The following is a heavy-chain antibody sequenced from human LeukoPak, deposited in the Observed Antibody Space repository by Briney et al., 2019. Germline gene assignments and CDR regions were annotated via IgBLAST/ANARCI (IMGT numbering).Heavy chain of an antibody. CDR1: GGSITSGDYY. CDR2: IYYTGST. D-gene: IGHD3-22*01. Sequence: PSETLSLTCTVSGGSITSGDYYWSWIRQPPGKGLEWIGYIYYTGSTYYNPSLKSRVTISVDTSKNQISLKLSSVTAADTAVYYCAREIGDYYDSSGYRTYYFDYWGQGTLVTVSS. J-gene: IGHJ4*02. V-gene: IGHV4-30-4*01. CDR3: AREIGDYYDSSGYRTYYFDY.